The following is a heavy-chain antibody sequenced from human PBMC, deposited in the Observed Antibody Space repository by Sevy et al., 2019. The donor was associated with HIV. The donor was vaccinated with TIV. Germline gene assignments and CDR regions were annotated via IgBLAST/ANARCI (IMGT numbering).Heavy chain of an antibody. Sequence: SETLSLTCAVSGYSISSGYYWGWIRQPPGKGLEWIGSIFHSGRTYYKPSLKSRVTISVDTSKNQFSLKLSSVTAADTAVYFCARTPSSYDSSGRYYPWFDPWGQGTLVTVSS. CDR3: ARTPSSYDSSGRYYPWFDP. CDR2: IFHSGRT. CDR1: GYSISSGYY. V-gene: IGHV4-38-2*01. D-gene: IGHD3-22*01. J-gene: IGHJ5*02.